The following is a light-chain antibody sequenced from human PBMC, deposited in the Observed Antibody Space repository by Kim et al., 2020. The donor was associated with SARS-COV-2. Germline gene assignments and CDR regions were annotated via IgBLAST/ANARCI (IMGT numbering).Light chain of an antibody. CDR1: SLRSYY. Sequence: LGQTVRITCQGDSLRSYYAGWYQQKPGQAPVLVIYGKNNRPSGIPDRFSGSSSGNTASLTITGAQAEDEADYYCNSRDSSGNHRVVFGGGTKLTVL. V-gene: IGLV3-19*01. CDR2: GKN. J-gene: IGLJ2*01. CDR3: NSRDSSGNHRVV.